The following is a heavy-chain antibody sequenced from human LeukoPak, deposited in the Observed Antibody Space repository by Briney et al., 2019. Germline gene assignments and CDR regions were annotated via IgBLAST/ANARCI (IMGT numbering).Heavy chain of an antibody. Sequence: GGSLRLSCAVSGITVSTNYMSWVRQAPGKGLEWVSVIYSNGNTYYADSVKGRFTISRDNSKNTLYLQITSLRAEDTAVYYCASMVRGTASGYWGQGTLVTVSS. J-gene: IGHJ4*02. CDR3: ASMVRGTASGY. CDR2: IYSNGNT. D-gene: IGHD3-10*01. CDR1: GITVSTNY. V-gene: IGHV3-66*01.